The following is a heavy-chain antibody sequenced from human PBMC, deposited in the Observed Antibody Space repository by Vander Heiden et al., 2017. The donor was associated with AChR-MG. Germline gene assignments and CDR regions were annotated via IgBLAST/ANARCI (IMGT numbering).Heavy chain of an antibody. D-gene: IGHD1-7*01. V-gene: IGHV4-59*01. CDR1: GGSISSYY. CDR2: IYYSGST. CDR3: ARGLELTPPYNWFDP. J-gene: IGHJ5*02. Sequence: QVQLQESGPGLVKPSETLSLTCTVSGGSISSYYWSWIRQPPGKGLEWIGYIYYSGSTNYNPSLKSRVTISVDTSKNQFSLKLSSVTAADTAVYYCARGLELTPPYNWFDPWGQGTLVTVSS.